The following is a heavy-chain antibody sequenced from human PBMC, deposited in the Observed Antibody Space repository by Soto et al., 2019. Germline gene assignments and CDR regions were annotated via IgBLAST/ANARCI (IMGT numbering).Heavy chain of an antibody. CDR2: IYYSGST. Sequence: QVQLQESGPGLVKPSQTLSLTCTVSGVSISSGGYYWSWIRQHPGKGLEWIGYIYYSGSTYYNPSLMSRVTISVDTSKSQFSLKLSSVTAADTAVYYCAREGLYGDYVGGMDVWGQGTTVTVSS. J-gene: IGHJ6*02. CDR1: GVSISSGGYY. D-gene: IGHD4-17*01. CDR3: AREGLYGDYVGGMDV. V-gene: IGHV4-31*03.